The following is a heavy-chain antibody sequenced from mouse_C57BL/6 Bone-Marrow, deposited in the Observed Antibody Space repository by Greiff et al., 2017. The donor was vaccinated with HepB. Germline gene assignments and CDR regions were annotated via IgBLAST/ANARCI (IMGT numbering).Heavy chain of an antibody. CDR2: IDPSDSYT. Sequence: QVQLQQPGAELVKPGASVTLSCKASGYTFTSYWMQWVKQRPGQGLEWIGEIDPSDSYTNYNQKFKGKATLTADTSSSTAYMQLSSLTAEDSAVYYGARGDYDPFDYWGQGTTLTVSA. J-gene: IGHJ2*01. CDR3: ARGDYDPFDY. V-gene: IGHV1-50*01. D-gene: IGHD2-4*01. CDR1: GYTFTSYW.